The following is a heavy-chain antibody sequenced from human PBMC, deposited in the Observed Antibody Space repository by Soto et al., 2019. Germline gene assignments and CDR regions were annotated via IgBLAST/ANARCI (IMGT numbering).Heavy chain of an antibody. CDR2: IFPRDSDT. CDR1: GYTFTNYW. V-gene: IGHV5-51*01. J-gene: IGHJ4*02. D-gene: IGHD3-10*01. Sequence: GEAVNLSCPTSGYTFTNYWIAWVRHMPGRGLEWMGLIFPRDSDTRYTSSFEGQVTISADRSIATAYLQWTTLKASDSATYFCARLGSLLQPIDYWGQRTPANV. CDR3: ARLGSLLQPIDY.